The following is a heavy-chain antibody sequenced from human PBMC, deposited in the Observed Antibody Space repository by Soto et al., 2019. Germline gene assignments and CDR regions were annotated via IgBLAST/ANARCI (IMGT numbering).Heavy chain of an antibody. D-gene: IGHD6-19*01. Sequence: GGSLRLSCAASGFTFSSYAMHWVRQAPGKGLEWVAVISYDGSNKYYADSVKGRFTISRDNSKNTLYLQMNSLRAEDTAVYYCARDPAPIAVAGTPFDYWGQGTLVTVSS. CDR1: GFTFSSYA. V-gene: IGHV3-30-3*01. J-gene: IGHJ4*02. CDR2: ISYDGSNK. CDR3: ARDPAPIAVAGTPFDY.